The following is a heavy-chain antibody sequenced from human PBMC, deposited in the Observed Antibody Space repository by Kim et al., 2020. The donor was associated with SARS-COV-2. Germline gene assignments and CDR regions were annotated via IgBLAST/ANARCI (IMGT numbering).Heavy chain of an antibody. V-gene: IGHV3-11*06. Sequence: GRFTTSRDNAKNSLYLQMNSLRDEDTAVYYCAIDLRFIAAAAYYYYGMDVWGQGTTVTVSS. J-gene: IGHJ6*02. D-gene: IGHD6-13*01. CDR3: AIDLRFIAAAAYYYYGMDV.